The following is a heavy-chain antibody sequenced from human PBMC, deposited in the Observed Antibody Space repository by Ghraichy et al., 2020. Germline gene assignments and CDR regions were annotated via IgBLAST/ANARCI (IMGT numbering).Heavy chain of an antibody. V-gene: IGHV4-39*01. Sequence: SQTLSLTCTVSGGSISSTSYYWGWIRQPPGKGLEWIGSIYYSGSTSDNPSLKSRVTISVDTSKNQFSLKLSSVTAADTAVYYCASQKYYGSETYYYWGQGTLVTVSS. J-gene: IGHJ4*02. D-gene: IGHD3-10*01. CDR3: ASQKYYGSETYYY. CDR2: IYYSGST. CDR1: GGSISSTSYY.